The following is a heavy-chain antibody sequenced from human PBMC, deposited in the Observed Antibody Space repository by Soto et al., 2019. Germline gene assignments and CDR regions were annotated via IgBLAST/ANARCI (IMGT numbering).Heavy chain of an antibody. CDR3: ARLRTAATGSDFDF. V-gene: IGHV5-10-1*01. CDR2: IDPRDSYT. D-gene: IGHD6-13*01. J-gene: IGHJ4*02. CDR1: GYSFTSNW. Sequence: GESLKISCRGSGYSFTSNWISWVRQMPGKGLEWMGRIDPRDSYTNYSPSFQGHVTISTDKSISTAYLQWSSLEASDTAMYYCARLRTAATGSDFDFWGPGTLVTVSS.